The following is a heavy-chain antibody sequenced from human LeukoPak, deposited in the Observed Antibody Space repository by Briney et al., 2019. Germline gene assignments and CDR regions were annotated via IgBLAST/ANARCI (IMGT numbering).Heavy chain of an antibody. J-gene: IGHJ4*02. D-gene: IGHD2-21*02. V-gene: IGHV3-11*01. Sequence: GGSLRLSCAASGFTFSDYYMSWIRQAPGKGLEWVSYISSSGSTIYYADSVKGRSTISRDNPKNSLYLQMNSLRAEDTDVYYCENLTGDWYHFDYWGQGTLVTVSS. CDR2: ISSSGSTI. CDR1: GFTFSDYY. CDR3: ENLTGDWYHFDY.